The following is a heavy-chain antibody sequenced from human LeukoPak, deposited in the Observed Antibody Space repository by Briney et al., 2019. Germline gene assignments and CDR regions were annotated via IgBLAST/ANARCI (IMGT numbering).Heavy chain of an antibody. CDR3: ARRTRVYDILTGYYAFIDY. J-gene: IGHJ4*02. CDR2: INSDGSST. V-gene: IGHV3-74*01. CDR1: GFTFSSYW. D-gene: IGHD3-9*01. Sequence: GGSLRLSCAASGFTFSSYWMHWVRQAPGKGLVWVSRINSDGSSTSYADSVKGRFTISRDNAKNTLYLQMSSLRAEDTAVYYCARRTRVYDILTGYYAFIDYWGQGTLVTVSS.